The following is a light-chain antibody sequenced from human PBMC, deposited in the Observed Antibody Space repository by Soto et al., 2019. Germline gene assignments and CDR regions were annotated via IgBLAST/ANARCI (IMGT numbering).Light chain of an antibody. J-gene: IGLJ1*01. CDR1: GSDVGDYNY. CDR3: SSYTGSSYV. V-gene: IGLV2-8*01. CDR2: EVS. Sequence: QSVLTQPPSASGSPGQSVTISCTGTGSDVGDYNYVSWYQQHPDKAPKLMIYEVSKRPSGVPDRFSGSKSGNTASLTVSGLQAEDEANYYCSSYTGSSYVFGTGTKLTVL.